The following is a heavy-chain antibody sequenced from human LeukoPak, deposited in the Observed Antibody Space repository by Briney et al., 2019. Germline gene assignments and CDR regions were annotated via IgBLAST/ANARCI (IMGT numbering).Heavy chain of an antibody. J-gene: IGHJ1*01. D-gene: IGHD3-22*01. CDR1: GGSISSYY. CDR3: ARFDSSGYYFPH. Sequence: SETLSLTWTVSGGSISSYYWSWIRQPPGKGLEWIGYIYYSGSTNYNPSLKSRVTISVDTSKNQFSLKLSSVTAADTAVYYCARFDSSGYYFPHWGQGTLVTVSS. V-gene: IGHV4-59*01. CDR2: IYYSGST.